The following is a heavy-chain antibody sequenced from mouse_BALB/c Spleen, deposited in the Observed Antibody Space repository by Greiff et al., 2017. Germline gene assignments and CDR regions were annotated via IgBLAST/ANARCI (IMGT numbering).Heavy chain of an antibody. CDR3: ARREIYYDYDDAMDY. D-gene: IGHD2-4*01. V-gene: IGHV5-17*02. CDR2: ISSGSSTS. Sequence: EVNVVESGGGLVQPGGSRKLSCAASGFTFSSFGMHWVRQAPEKGLEWVAYISSGSSTSYYADTVKGRFTISRDNTKNTLFLQMTSLRSEDTAMYYCARREIYYDYDDAMDYWGQGTSVTVSS. CDR1: GFTFSSFG. J-gene: IGHJ4*01.